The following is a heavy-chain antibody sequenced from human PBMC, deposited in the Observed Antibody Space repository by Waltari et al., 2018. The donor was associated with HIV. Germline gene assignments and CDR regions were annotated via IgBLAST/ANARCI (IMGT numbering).Heavy chain of an antibody. J-gene: IGHJ4*02. V-gene: IGHV3-30*02. CDR3: AKDGYTPTYFDY. Sequence: QVQLVESGGDVVQPGGSLRLSCAVSGFTLRSYGMHWVRQAPGKGLEWMSFITYDGSNKYYADSVKGRFTISRDSSKNTLYLQMNGLRSEDTAVYYCAKDGYTPTYFDYWGQGTLVTVSS. D-gene: IGHD1-1*01. CDR1: GFTLRSYG. CDR2: ITYDGSNK.